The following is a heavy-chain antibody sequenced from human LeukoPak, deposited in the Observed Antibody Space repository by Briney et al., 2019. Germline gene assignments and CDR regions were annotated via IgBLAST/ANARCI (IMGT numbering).Heavy chain of an antibody. Sequence: QPGGSLTLSCAASGFIFSNYWMLWVRQAPGKGLVWVSNIKSDGSITNYADSVKGRFTISRDNAKNILYLQMNSLRAEDTAVYYCGRDNNYKLDVWSKGNTVTVSS. CDR1: GFIFSNYW. CDR3: GRDNNYKLDV. J-gene: IGHJ6*04. D-gene: IGHD4-11*01. CDR2: IKSDGSIT. V-gene: IGHV3-74*01.